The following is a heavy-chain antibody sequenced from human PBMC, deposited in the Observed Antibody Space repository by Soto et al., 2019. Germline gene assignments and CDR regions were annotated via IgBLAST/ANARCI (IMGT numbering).Heavy chain of an antibody. J-gene: IGHJ4*02. Sequence: PGGSLRLSCVATGLTFSDAWLSWVRQAPGKGLEWVGLIKSKADGGTTDYVAPVKGRFTISRDDSKNTLYLQMNSLKTEDTAVYYCNGGSGSDHWGQGTLVTVSS. CDR2: IKSKADGGTT. CDR1: GLTFSDAW. CDR3: NGGSGSDH. D-gene: IGHD2-8*01. V-gene: IGHV3-15*01.